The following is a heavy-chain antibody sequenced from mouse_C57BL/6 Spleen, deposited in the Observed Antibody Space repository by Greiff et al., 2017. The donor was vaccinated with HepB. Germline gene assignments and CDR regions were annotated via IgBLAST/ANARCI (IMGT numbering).Heavy chain of an antibody. CDR1: GFTFSSYA. J-gene: IGHJ4*01. Sequence: DVKLVESGGGLVKPGGSLKLSCAASGFTFSSYAMSWVRQTPEKRLEWVATISDGGSYTYYPDNVKGRFTISRDNAKNNLYLQMSHLKSEDTAMYYCARDDYGNYEGYAMDYWGQGTSVTVSS. D-gene: IGHD2-1*01. CDR2: ISDGGSYT. V-gene: IGHV5-4*01. CDR3: ARDDYGNYEGYAMDY.